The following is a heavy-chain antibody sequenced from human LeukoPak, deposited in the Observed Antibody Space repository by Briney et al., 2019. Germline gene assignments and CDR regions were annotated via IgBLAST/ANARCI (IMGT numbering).Heavy chain of an antibody. CDR3: ARSGPAHLYDYVWGSYRYTVWFDP. V-gene: IGHV4-31*03. Sequence: PSETLSLTCTVSGGSISSGGYYWSWIRQHPGKGLEWIGYIYYSGSTYYNPSLKSRVTISVDTSKNQFSLKLSSVTAADTAVYYCARSGPAHLYDYVWGSYRYTVWFDPWGQGTLVTVSS. CDR2: IYYSGST. D-gene: IGHD3-16*02. CDR1: GGSISSGGYY. J-gene: IGHJ5*02.